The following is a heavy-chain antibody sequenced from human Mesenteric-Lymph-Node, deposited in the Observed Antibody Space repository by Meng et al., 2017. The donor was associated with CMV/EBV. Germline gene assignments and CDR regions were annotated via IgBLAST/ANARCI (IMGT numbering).Heavy chain of an antibody. D-gene: IGHD5-12*01. CDR2: IIPIFGTA. CDR1: TFSSYA. V-gene: IGHV1-69*01. Sequence: TFSSYAISWVRQAPGQGLEWMGGIIPIFGTANYAQKFQGRVTITADESTSTAYMELSSLRSEDTAVYYCARSIYSGYDRHYYYGMDVWGQGTTVTVSS. CDR3: ARSIYSGYDRHYYYGMDV. J-gene: IGHJ6*02.